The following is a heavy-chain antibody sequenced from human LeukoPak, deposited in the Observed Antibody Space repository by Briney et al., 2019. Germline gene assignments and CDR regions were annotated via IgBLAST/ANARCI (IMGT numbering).Heavy chain of an antibody. CDR1: GGSISSGYY. CDR3: ARDRRAGAEGIVP. J-gene: IGHJ5*02. CDR2: IYHSGST. D-gene: IGHD1-26*01. Sequence: SQTLSLTCTVSGGSISSGYYWGWIRQPPGKGLEWIGSIYHSGSTYYNPSLKSRVTISVDTSKNQFSLKLSSVTAADTAVYYCARDRRAGAEGIVPWGQGTLVTVSS. V-gene: IGHV4-38-2*02.